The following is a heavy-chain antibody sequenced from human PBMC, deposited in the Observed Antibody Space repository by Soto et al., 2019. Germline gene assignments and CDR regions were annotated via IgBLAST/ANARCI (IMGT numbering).Heavy chain of an antibody. CDR1: GYTFTGYY. J-gene: IGHJ6*02. V-gene: IGHV1-2*04. Sequence: ASVKVSCKASGYTFTGYYMHWVRQAPGQGLEWMGWINPNSGGTNYAQKFQGWVTMTRDTSISTAYMELSRLRSDDTAVYYCARSGIAAAGTYYYYYYGMDVWG. CDR2: INPNSGGT. CDR3: ARSGIAAAGTYYYYYYGMDV. D-gene: IGHD6-13*01.